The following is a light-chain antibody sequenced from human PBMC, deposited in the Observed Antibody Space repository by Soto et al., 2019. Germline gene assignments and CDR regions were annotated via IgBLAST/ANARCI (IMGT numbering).Light chain of an antibody. Sequence: EIVLTQSPGTLSLSPGEGATLSCRASESVSSNYLAWYQQKPGQPPRLLIYGASSRATGIPDRFSGSGSGTDFTLIITRLEPDDWAVFYCQQYGSSPFTFGPGTKVDIK. V-gene: IGKV3-20*01. CDR3: QQYGSSPFT. J-gene: IGKJ3*01. CDR2: GAS. CDR1: ESVSSNY.